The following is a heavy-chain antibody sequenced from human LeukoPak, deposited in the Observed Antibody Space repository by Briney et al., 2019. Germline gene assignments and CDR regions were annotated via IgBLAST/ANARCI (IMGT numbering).Heavy chain of an antibody. CDR1: GGSISSGDYY. Sequence: SQTLSLTCTVSGGSISSGDYYWSWIRQPPGKGLEWIGYIYYSGSTYYNPSLKRRVTISVDTSKNQFSLKLSSVTAADTAVYYCARVVGAYDAFDIWGQGTMVTVSS. CDR2: IYYSGST. J-gene: IGHJ3*02. V-gene: IGHV4-30-4*01. CDR3: ARVVGAYDAFDI. D-gene: IGHD1-26*01.